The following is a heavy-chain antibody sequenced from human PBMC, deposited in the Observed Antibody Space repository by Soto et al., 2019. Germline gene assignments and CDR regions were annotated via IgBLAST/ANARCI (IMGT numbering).Heavy chain of an antibody. D-gene: IGHD4-4*01. CDR2: IKPDESEK. J-gene: IGHJ5*02. CDR1: GFTFSDSW. CDR3: VRGGSNYAS. Sequence: EVQLVESGGGLVQPGGSLRLSGTASGFTFSDSWMTWVRQAPGKGLEWVARIKPDESEKKYAYSVKGRFSSSRDNAKTSMYLQMDSLRGKDTAVYYCVRGGSNYASWGQGTLVTVSS. V-gene: IGHV3-7*01.